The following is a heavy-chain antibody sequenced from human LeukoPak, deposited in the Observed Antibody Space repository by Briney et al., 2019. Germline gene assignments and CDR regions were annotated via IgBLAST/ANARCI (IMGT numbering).Heavy chain of an antibody. CDR2: INPSGGST. Sequence: SVKVSCKASGYTFTSYYMHWVRQAPGQGLEWMGIINPSGGSTSYAQKFQGRVTMTRDTSTSTVYMELSSLRSEDTAVYYCAREDWFGEFKMDYYYYGMDVWGQGTTVTVSS. CDR1: GYTFTSYY. D-gene: IGHD3-10*01. J-gene: IGHJ6*02. V-gene: IGHV1-46*01. CDR3: AREDWFGEFKMDYYYYGMDV.